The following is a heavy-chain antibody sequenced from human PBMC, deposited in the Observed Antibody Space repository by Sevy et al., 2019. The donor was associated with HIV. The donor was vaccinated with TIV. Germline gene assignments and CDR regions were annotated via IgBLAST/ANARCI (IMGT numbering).Heavy chain of an antibody. CDR1: GFTFSDYY. V-gene: IGHV3-11*01. CDR2: ISSSGITI. Sequence: GGSLRLSCAASGFTFSDYYMSWIRQAPGKGLEWVSYISSSGITIYYADSVKGRFTISRDNAKTSLYLQMNSLRAEDTAVYYCARVRIAVAYYFDYWGQGTLVTVSS. J-gene: IGHJ4*02. D-gene: IGHD6-19*01. CDR3: ARVRIAVAYYFDY.